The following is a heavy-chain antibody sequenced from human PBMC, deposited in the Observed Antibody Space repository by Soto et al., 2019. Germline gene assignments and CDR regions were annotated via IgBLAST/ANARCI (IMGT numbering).Heavy chain of an antibody. Sequence: SATLSLTCAVYGGSFSGYYWSWIRQPPGKGLEWIGEINHSGSTNYNPSLKSRVTISVDTSKNQFSLKLSSVTAADTAVYYCARHVYDSSGYYSSFDYWGQGTLVTVSS. CDR2: INHSGST. D-gene: IGHD3-22*01. CDR1: GGSFSGYY. J-gene: IGHJ4*02. V-gene: IGHV4-34*01. CDR3: ARHVYDSSGYYSSFDY.